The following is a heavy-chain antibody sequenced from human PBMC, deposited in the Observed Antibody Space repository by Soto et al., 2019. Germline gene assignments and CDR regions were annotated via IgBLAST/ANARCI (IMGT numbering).Heavy chain of an antibody. CDR2: IDNSGNT. CDR3: VGPDLSRLDY. Sequence: SETLSLTCTVSGASLSSSRYKWGWIRQPPGKGLEWIGGIDNSGNTDYNPCRNSRVTISGNKSKYQLSLRLTSVTGADKAVYYCVGPDLSRLDYWGQGFLVTVSS. D-gene: IGHD3-3*01. CDR1: GASLSSSRYK. V-gene: IGHV4-39*01. J-gene: IGHJ4*02.